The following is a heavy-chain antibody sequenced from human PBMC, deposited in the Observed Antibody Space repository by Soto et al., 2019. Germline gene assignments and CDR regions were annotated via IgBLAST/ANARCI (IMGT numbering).Heavy chain of an antibody. CDR2: INWNSGSI. V-gene: IGHV3-9*01. CDR1: GFTFDDYA. J-gene: IGHJ1*01. D-gene: IGHD6-13*01. CDR3: GKDESINWYSGHFRH. Sequence: EVQLVESGGGLVQPGRSLRLSCAASGFTFDDYALHWVRQVPGKGLEWVSGINWNSGSIGYGDSVKGRFAISRDNAKNSLHLQMNSLSAEDTAFYYCGKDESINWYSGHFRHWGQGTRVTGSS.